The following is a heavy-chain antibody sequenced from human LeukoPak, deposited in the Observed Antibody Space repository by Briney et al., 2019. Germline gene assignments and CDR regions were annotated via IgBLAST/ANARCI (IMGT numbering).Heavy chain of an antibody. CDR1: GASISSINW. CDR3: ASAEPRGIVWYPY. V-gene: IGHV4-4*02. J-gene: IGHJ4*02. D-gene: IGHD6-13*01. CDR2: IYHSGST. Sequence: SETLSLTCAVSGASISSINWWWSWVRQPPGKGLEWIGEIYHSGSTNYNPSLKSRVTMSVDKSKNQFSLKLSSVTAADTAVYYCASAEPRGIVWYPYWGQGTLVTVSS.